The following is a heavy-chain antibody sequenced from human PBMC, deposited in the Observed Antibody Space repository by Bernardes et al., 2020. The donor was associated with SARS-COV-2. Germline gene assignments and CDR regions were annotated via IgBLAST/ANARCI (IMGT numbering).Heavy chain of an antibody. CDR1: GGSFSGHY. CDR2: TDESGST. V-gene: IGHV4-34*01. CDR3: VIMVRGVDL. D-gene: IGHD3-10*01. J-gene: IGHJ5*02. Sequence: SETLSLTCAVFGGSFSGHYWNWIRQSPGKGLEWIGDTDESGSTHYNPSLESRVSILVDRSTNTFSLRLNSVTAADTALYYCVIMVRGVDLWGQGSVVTVSS.